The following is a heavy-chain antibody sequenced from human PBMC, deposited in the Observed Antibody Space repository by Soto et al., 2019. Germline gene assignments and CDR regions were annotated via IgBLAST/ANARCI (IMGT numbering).Heavy chain of an antibody. CDR3: ARASYYYDSSGPLGAFDI. Sequence: SETLSLTCAVSGGSISSGGYSWSWIRQPPGKGLEWIGYIYHSGSTYYNPSLKSRVTISVDRSKNQFSLKLSSVTAADTAVYYCARASYYYDSSGPLGAFDIWGQGTMVTVSS. D-gene: IGHD3-22*01. J-gene: IGHJ3*02. CDR1: GGSISSGGYS. V-gene: IGHV4-30-2*01. CDR2: IYHSGST.